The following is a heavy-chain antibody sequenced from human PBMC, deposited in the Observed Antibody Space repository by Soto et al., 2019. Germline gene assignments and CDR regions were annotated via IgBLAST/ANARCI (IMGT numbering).Heavy chain of an antibody. CDR1: GGSVNTPDYY. J-gene: IGHJ5*02. CDR2: VYYEGNA. V-gene: IGHV4-30-4*01. CDR3: ARRMFDTATHYYNWFDP. D-gene: IGHD3-10*01. Sequence: QVQLQESGPGLVNPSQTLSLTCTVSGGSVNTPDYYWTWIRQSPGKGLEWIVSVYYEGNANPTPSLNGRVSTSVDASRNQFSLTLFSVTPADTAVYYCARRMFDTATHYYNWFDPWGQGALVTVSS.